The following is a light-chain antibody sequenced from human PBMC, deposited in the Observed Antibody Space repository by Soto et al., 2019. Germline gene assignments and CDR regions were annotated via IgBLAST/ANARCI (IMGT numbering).Light chain of an antibody. Sequence: GDRVTITCRASQGIAPYLAWFQQKPGKVPKLLIYATSTLQSGVPSRFSGSGSGTDFTLTINSLQPEDVGTYYCQKYKSVPLTFGGGTKVDIK. V-gene: IGKV1-27*01. CDR3: QKYKSVPLT. J-gene: IGKJ4*01. CDR2: ATS. CDR1: QGIAPY.